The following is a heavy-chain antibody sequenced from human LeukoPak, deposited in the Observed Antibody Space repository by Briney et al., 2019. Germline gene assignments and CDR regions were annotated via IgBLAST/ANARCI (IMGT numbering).Heavy chain of an antibody. D-gene: IGHD6-13*01. CDR1: GYTLTELS. CDR3: ATSYSSSWVDAFDI. V-gene: IGHV1-24*01. CDR2: FDPEDGET. J-gene: IGHJ3*02. Sequence: ASVKVSCKVSGYTLTELSMHWVRQAPGKGLEWMGGFDPEDGETIYAQKFQGRVTVTEDTSTDTAYMELSSLRSEDTAVYYCATSYSSSWVDAFDIWGQGTMVTVSS.